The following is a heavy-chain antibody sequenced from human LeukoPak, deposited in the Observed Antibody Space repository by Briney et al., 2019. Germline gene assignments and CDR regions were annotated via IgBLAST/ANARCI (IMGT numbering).Heavy chain of an antibody. Sequence: SETLSLTCTVSGYSISSGYYWGWIRQPPGKGLEWIGSIYHSGSTYYNPSLKSRVTISVDTSKNQFSLKLSSVTAADTAVYYCARDLWRYYYDSSGYEDYWGQGTLVTVSS. J-gene: IGHJ4*02. V-gene: IGHV4-38-2*02. D-gene: IGHD3-22*01. CDR3: ARDLWRYYYDSSGYEDY. CDR2: IYHSGST. CDR1: GYSISSGYY.